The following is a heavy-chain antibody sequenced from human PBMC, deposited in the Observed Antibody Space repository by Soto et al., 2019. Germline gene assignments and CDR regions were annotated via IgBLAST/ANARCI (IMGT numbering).Heavy chain of an antibody. CDR2: ISYDGSNK. V-gene: IGHV3-30*18. CDR1: GFTFSSYG. D-gene: IGHD3-16*01. CDR3: AKDPLRLGRRGLYYFDY. J-gene: IGHJ4*02. Sequence: QVQLVESGGGVVQPGRSLRLSCAASGFTFSSYGMHWVRQAPGKGLEWVAVISYDGSNKYYADSVQCRFTISRDNSKNTLYLQMNRLRAEDTAVYYCAKDPLRLGRRGLYYFDYWGQGTLVTVSS.